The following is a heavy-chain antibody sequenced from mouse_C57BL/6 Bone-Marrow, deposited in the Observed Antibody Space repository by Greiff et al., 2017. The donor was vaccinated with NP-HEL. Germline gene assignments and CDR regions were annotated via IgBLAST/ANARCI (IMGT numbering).Heavy chain of an antibody. CDR1: GYTFTSYW. CDR2: IFPGSGST. D-gene: IGHD4-1*01. CDR3: ARLTGYYAMDY. V-gene: IGHV1-56*01. Sequence: VQLQESGPELVRPGASVKISCKASGYTFTSYWMQWVRQRPGQGLEWIGEIFPGSGSTYYNEKFKGKATLTVDKSSSTAYMQLSSLTSDDSAVYFCARLTGYYAMDYWGQGTSVTVSS. J-gene: IGHJ4*01.